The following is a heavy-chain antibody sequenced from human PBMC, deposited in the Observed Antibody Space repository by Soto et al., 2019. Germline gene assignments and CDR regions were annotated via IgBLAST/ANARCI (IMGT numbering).Heavy chain of an antibody. CDR1: GFTFSSYA. Sequence: EVQLLESGGGLVQPGGSLRLSCAASGFTFSSYAMSWVRQAPGKGLDWVSTISGSGGSTYYADSVKGRFTISRDNSKNTRYLQMTSLRAEDTAVYYCAKERQATTVTLPDYWGQGTLVTVSS. CDR2: ISGSGGST. CDR3: AKERQATTVTLPDY. J-gene: IGHJ4*02. D-gene: IGHD4-17*01. V-gene: IGHV3-23*01.